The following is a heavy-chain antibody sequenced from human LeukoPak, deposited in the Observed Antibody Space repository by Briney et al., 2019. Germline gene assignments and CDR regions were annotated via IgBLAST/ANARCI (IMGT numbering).Heavy chain of an antibody. CDR2: IRYDGNNQ. V-gene: IGHV3-30*02. J-gene: IGHJ4*02. CDR1: GFTFSSNG. D-gene: IGHD5-18*01. Sequence: GGSLRLSCAASGFTFSSNGMHWFRQAPGKGLEWVAFIRYDGNNQYYADSVKGRFTISRDNSKNTLYLQMNSLRAEDTAVYYCTKEEQQLWFFDYWGQGTLVTVSS. CDR3: TKEEQQLWFFDY.